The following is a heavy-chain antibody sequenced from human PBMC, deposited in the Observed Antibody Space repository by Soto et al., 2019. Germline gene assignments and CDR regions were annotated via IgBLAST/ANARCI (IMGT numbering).Heavy chain of an antibody. J-gene: IGHJ5*02. Sequence: GESLKISCKGSGYSFTSYWISWVRQMPGKGLEWMGRIDPSDSYTNHSPSFQGQVTISADKSISTAYLQWSSLKASDTAMYYCARLLYYYYDSSGYTPPPNWFDPWGQGTLVTVSS. CDR1: GYSFTSYW. D-gene: IGHD3-22*01. CDR3: ARLLYYYYDSSGYTPPPNWFDP. V-gene: IGHV5-10-1*04. CDR2: IDPSDSYT.